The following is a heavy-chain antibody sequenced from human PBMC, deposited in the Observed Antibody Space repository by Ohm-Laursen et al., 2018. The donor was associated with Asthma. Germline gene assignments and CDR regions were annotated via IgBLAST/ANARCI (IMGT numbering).Heavy chain of an antibody. V-gene: IGHV4-34*01. CDR1: GGSFSGFY. CDR2: INHSGST. CDR3: ARAPIGVNAFDI. D-gene: IGHD2-8*01. J-gene: IGHJ3*02. Sequence: SDTLSLTCAVYGGSFSGFYWSWIRQPPGKGLEWIGEINHSGSTNYNPSLKSRVTISVDTSKNQFSLKLSSVTAADTAVYYCARAPIGVNAFDIWGQGTMVTVSS.